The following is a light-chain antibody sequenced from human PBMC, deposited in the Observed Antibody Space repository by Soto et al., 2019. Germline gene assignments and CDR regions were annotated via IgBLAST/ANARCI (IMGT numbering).Light chain of an antibody. Sequence: IQMTQSPSSLSASVGDRVTITCRASQGIRNDLGWYQQKPGEAPNLLIYAATSLRSGVPSRFSGSGFGTDFTLTISSLQPEDFATYYCLQDYNYPRTFGQGTKVEVK. CDR1: QGIRND. V-gene: IGKV1-6*02. CDR2: AAT. CDR3: LQDYNYPRT. J-gene: IGKJ1*01.